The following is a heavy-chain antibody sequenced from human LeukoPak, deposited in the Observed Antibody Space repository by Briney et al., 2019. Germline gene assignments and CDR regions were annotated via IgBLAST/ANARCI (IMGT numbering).Heavy chain of an antibody. Sequence: SETLSLTCTVSGGSISSSSYYWGWIRQPPGKGLEWIGSIYHSGSTYYNPSLKSRVTISVDTSKNQFSLKLSSVTAADTAVYYCARDTKGAYSSLNWFDPWGQGTLVTVSS. CDR2: IYHSGST. J-gene: IGHJ5*02. V-gene: IGHV4-39*07. CDR1: GGSISSSSYY. D-gene: IGHD6-19*01. CDR3: ARDTKGAYSSLNWFDP.